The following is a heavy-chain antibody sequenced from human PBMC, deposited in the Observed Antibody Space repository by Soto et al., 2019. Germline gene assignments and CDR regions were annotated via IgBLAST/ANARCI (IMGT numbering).Heavy chain of an antibody. D-gene: IGHD6-19*01. J-gene: IGHJ2*01. CDR3: ARGRAVAVIYWYFDL. V-gene: IGHV4-34*01. Sequence: ETLSLTCAVYGGSFSGYYWSWIRQPPGKGLEWIGEINHSGSTNYNPSLKSRVTISVDTSKNQFSLKLSSVTAADTAVYYCARGRAVAVIYWYFDLWGRGTLVTVSS. CDR1: GGSFSGYY. CDR2: INHSGST.